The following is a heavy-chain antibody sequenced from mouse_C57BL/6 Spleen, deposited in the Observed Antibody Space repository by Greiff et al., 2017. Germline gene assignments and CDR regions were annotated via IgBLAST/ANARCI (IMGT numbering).Heavy chain of an antibody. CDR3: TKPYYYGSSYVGAMDY. CDR1: GYTFTDYE. D-gene: IGHD1-1*01. J-gene: IGHJ4*01. Sequence: QVQLQQSGAELVRPGASVTLSCKASGYTFTDYEMHWVKQTPVHGLEWIGAIDPETGGTAYNQKFKGKAILTADKSSSTAYMELRSLTSEDSAVXYSTKPYYYGSSYVGAMDYWGQGTSVTVSS. CDR2: IDPETGGT. V-gene: IGHV1-15*01.